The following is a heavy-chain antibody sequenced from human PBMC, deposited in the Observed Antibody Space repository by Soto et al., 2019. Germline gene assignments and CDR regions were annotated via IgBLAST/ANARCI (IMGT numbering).Heavy chain of an antibody. CDR3: ARALITMIVVVEYGMDV. CDR1: GFTFSNYW. J-gene: IGHJ6*02. V-gene: IGHV3-74*01. Sequence: GGSLRLSCAASGFTFSNYWMHWVRQAPGKGLVWISRINDQGGSPTYADSVKGRFTISRDNVKNTLYLQMNSLRAEDTAVYYCARALITMIVVVEYGMDVWGQGTTVTVSS. D-gene: IGHD3-22*01. CDR2: INDQGGSP.